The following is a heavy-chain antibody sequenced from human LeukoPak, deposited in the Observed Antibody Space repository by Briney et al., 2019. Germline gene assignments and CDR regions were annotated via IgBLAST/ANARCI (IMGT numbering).Heavy chain of an antibody. D-gene: IGHD3-3*02. CDR2: IGSDGDST. CDR3: VSPAFINY. Sequence: GGSLRLSCSASGFTFSSLGMHWVRQAPGKELEHVSTIGSDGDSTYYADSVKDRFTISRDNSKNALYLQMTSLRPEDSAVYYCVSPAFINYWGQGTLVTVSS. CDR1: GFTFSSLG. V-gene: IGHV3-64D*06. J-gene: IGHJ4*01.